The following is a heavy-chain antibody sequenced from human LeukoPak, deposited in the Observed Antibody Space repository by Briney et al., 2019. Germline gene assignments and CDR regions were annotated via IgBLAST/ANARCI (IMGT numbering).Heavy chain of an antibody. V-gene: IGHV5-51*01. Sequence: PGESLQISCKGSGYSFTSYWIGWVRQLPGKGLEWMGIIYPGDSDTRYSPSFQGQVTISADKSISTAYLQWSSLKASDTAMYYCARRYPGSSGYYYPDYWGQGTLVTVSS. J-gene: IGHJ4*02. CDR3: ARRYPGSSGYYYPDY. CDR1: GYSFTSYW. CDR2: IYPGDSDT. D-gene: IGHD3-22*01.